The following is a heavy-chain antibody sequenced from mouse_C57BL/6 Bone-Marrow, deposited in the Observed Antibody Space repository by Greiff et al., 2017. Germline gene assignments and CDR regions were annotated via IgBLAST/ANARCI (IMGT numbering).Heavy chain of an antibody. V-gene: IGHV14-3*01. CDR1: GFNIKNTY. CDR2: IDPANGNT. CDR3: AIDGYYGTFAY. Sequence: EVQLQQSVAELVRPGASVKLSCTASGFNIKNTYMHWVKQRPEQGLEWIERIDPANGNTKYAPKFKDKATLTADKSSSTAYMQLSSLTYEDSAVYYCAIDGYYGTFAYWGQGTTLTVSS. D-gene: IGHD2-3*01. J-gene: IGHJ2*01.